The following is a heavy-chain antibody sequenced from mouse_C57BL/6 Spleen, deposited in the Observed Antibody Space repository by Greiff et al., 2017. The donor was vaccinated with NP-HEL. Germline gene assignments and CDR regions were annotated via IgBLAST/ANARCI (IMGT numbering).Heavy chain of an antibody. D-gene: IGHD3-1*01. J-gene: IGHJ4*01. V-gene: IGHV1-64*01. CDR1: GYTFTSYW. CDR3: ARRGYGGAMDY. Sequence: VQLQQPGAELVKPGASVKLSCKASGYTFTSYWMHWVKQRPGQGLEWIGMIHPNSGSTNYNEKFKSKATLTVDKSSSTAYMQLSSLTSEVYAVYYCARRGYGGAMDYWGQGTSVTVSS. CDR2: IHPNSGST.